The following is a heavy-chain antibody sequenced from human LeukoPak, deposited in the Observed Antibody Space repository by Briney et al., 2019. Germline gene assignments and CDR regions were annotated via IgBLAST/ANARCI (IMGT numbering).Heavy chain of an antibody. CDR1: GGSISSYY. D-gene: IGHD3-9*01. J-gene: IGHJ5*02. V-gene: IGHV4-39*01. Sequence: PSETLALTCTVSGGSISSYYWSWIRQPPGKGLEWIGSIYYSGSTYYNPSLKSRVTISVDTSKNQFSLKLSSVTAADTAVYYCARHGYYDILTGYYPCNWFDPWGQGTLVTVSS. CDR3: ARHGYYDILTGYYPCNWFDP. CDR2: IYYSGST.